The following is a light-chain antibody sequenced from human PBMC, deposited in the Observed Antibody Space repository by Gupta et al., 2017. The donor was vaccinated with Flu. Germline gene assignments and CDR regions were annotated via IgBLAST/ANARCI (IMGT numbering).Light chain of an antibody. J-gene: IGKJ4*01. Sequence: EIVLTQSPVTLSLSPGERATLSCRASQTVSSNYLAWYQQKPGQAPRLLIYGASSRATAIPDRFSGSGSGADFTLTISRLEPEDFAVYYCQYYGNKLFGGGTKVEIK. V-gene: IGKV3-20*01. CDR2: GAS. CDR1: QTVSSNY. CDR3: QYYGNKL.